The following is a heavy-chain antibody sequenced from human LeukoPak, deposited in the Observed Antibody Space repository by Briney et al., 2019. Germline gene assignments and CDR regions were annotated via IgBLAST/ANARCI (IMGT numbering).Heavy chain of an antibody. D-gene: IGHD4-17*01. V-gene: IGHV1-18*01. CDR2: ISGYNGVT. CDR1: GYIFFSYG. J-gene: IGHJ3*02. CDR3: ARDYRPDLGDHEI. Sequence: ASVKVSCKASGYIFFSYGMNWVRQAPGQGLEWVGWISGYNGVTNYAQALRGRVTMTTDTSTTTVYMHLRDLRSDDTAVYYCARDYRPDLGDHEIWGQGTMVTVSS.